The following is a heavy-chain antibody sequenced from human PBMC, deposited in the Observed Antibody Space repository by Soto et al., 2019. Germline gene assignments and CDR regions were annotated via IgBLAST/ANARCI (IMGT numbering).Heavy chain of an antibody. Sequence: GGSLRLSCAASGFAFSNYEMNWVRQAPGKGLEWVSYISLSGSTIYYADSVKGRFTISRDDAKDSLYLEMDSLRADDTAVYYCARESFSASPNFFDYWGQGTLVTVSS. CDR1: GFAFSNYE. D-gene: IGHD1-26*01. CDR2: ISLSGSTI. CDR3: ARESFSASPNFFDY. V-gene: IGHV3-48*03. J-gene: IGHJ4*02.